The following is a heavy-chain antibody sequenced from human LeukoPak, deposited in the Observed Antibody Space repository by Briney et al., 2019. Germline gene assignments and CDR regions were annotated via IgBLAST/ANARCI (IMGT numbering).Heavy chain of an antibody. Sequence: GGSLRLSCVVSGFRFSNYGMHWVRQAPGKGLEWVASISHEGSNAYYADSMKGRFTISRDQLKNTLYLQMNSLRSDDTAVYYCARGRGAYGDENYGDAFDIWGQGTMVTVSS. CDR1: GFRFSNYG. J-gene: IGHJ3*02. V-gene: IGHV3-30*03. CDR3: ARGRGAYGDENYGDAFDI. CDR2: ISHEGSNA. D-gene: IGHD4-17*01.